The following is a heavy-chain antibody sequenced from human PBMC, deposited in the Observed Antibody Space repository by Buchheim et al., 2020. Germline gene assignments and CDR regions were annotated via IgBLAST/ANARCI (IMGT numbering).Heavy chain of an antibody. D-gene: IGHD6-13*01. Sequence: EVQLVESGGDLVQPGGSLRLSCVVSGITFSSYWMSWVRQAPGKGLEWVANIRQDGSDKYYVDSVKGRFTISRDNAKNSLYLQMNSLRVEDTGVYYCATSSAAAGNDWGQGTL. J-gene: IGHJ4*02. CDR2: IRQDGSDK. V-gene: IGHV3-7*01. CDR3: ATSSAAAGND. CDR1: GITFSSYW.